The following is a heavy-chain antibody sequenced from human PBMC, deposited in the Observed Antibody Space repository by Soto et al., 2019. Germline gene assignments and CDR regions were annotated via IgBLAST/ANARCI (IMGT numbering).Heavy chain of an antibody. D-gene: IGHD2-21*02. CDR3: AKGLSYRRPQFDY. CDR1: GFTFDDNA. V-gene: IGHV3-9*01. J-gene: IGHJ4*02. Sequence: EVQLVESGGGLVQPGRSLRLSCAASGFTFDDNAMHWVRQAPGKGLEWVSGINWNSGERWYADSVKGRFTISRDNAKNSLYLQMNILRFEDTALYHCAKGLSYRRPQFDYWGQGTLVTVSS. CDR2: INWNSGER.